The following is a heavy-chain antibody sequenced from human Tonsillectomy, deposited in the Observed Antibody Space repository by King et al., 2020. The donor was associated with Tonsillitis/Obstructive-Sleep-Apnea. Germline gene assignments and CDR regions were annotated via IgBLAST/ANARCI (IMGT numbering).Heavy chain of an antibody. CDR1: GGSISSSSYY. CDR2: IYYSGST. Sequence: QLQESGPGLVKPSETLSLTCTVSGGSISSSSYYWGWIRQPPGKGLEWIGSIYYSGSTYYNPSLKSRVTISVDTSKNQFSLKLSSVTAADTAVYYCAKQDYGDYVRGGFDYWGQGTLVTVSS. CDR3: AKQDYGDYVRGGFDY. V-gene: IGHV4-39*01. D-gene: IGHD4-17*01. J-gene: IGHJ4*02.